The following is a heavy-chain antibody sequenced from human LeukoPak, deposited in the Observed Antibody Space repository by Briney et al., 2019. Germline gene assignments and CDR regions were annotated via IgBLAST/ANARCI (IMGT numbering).Heavy chain of an antibody. CDR3: AKVAPRWVGATLYYFDY. CDR2: ISGSGGST. D-gene: IGHD1-26*01. Sequence: GGSLRLSCAASGFTFSSYAMSWVRQAPGKGLEWASAISGSGGSTYYADSVKGRFTISRDNSKNTLYLQMNSLRAEDTAEYYCAKVAPRWVGATLYYFDYWGQGTLVTVSS. CDR1: GFTFSSYA. V-gene: IGHV3-23*01. J-gene: IGHJ4*02.